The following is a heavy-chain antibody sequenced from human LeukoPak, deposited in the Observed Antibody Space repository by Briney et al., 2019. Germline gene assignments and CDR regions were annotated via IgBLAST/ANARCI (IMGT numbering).Heavy chain of an antibody. D-gene: IGHD4-11*01. CDR3: ARGGYSTLRTV. Sequence: PGGSLRLSCAASGFTFSSNYMSWVRQAPGKGLEWVSVIYSGGSTYYSDSVKGGFTISRDNSKNTLYLQMNSLRAEDTAVYYCARGGYSTLRTVWGQGTLVTVSS. CDR1: GFTFSSNY. J-gene: IGHJ4*02. CDR2: IYSGGST. V-gene: IGHV3-53*01.